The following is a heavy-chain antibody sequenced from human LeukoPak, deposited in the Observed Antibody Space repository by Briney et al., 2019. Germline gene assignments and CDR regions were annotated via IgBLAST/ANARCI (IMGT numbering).Heavy chain of an antibody. CDR2: IIPIFGTA. V-gene: IGHV1-69*05. D-gene: IGHD3-10*01. CDR3: ASTGYYYGSGSYRVIENQKQSYEDYYYYYMDV. Sequence: ASVKVSCKASGGTFSSYAISWVRQAPGQGLEWMGGIIPIFGTANYAQKFQGRVTITTDESTSTAYMELSSLRSEDTAVYYCASTGYYYGSGSYRVIENQKQSYEDYYYYYMDVWGKGTTVTVSS. CDR1: GGTFSSYA. J-gene: IGHJ6*03.